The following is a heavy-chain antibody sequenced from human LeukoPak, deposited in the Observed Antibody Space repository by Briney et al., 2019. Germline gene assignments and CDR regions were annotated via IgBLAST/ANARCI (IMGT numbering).Heavy chain of an antibody. CDR2: ISYDGSNK. CDR3: ARDRGGNDGGIDY. V-gene: IGHV3-30*04. D-gene: IGHD1-1*01. J-gene: IGHJ4*02. Sequence: PGGSLRLSCAASGFSFSSYAMSWVRQAPGKGLEWVAVISYDGSNKYYADSVKGRFTISRDNSKNTLYLQMNSLRAEDTAVYYCARDRGGNDGGIDYWGQGTLVTVSS. CDR1: GFSFSSYA.